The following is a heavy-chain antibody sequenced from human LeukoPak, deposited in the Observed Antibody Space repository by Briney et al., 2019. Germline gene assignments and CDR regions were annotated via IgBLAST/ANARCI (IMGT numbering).Heavy chain of an antibody. CDR1: GGTFSSYA. Sequence: GASVKVSCKASGGTFSSYAISWVRQAPGQGLEWMGRIIPILGIANYAQKFQGRVTITADKSTSTAYMELSSLRSEDTAVYYCARDRDLGELLPYYFDYWGQGTLVTVSS. V-gene: IGHV1-69*04. CDR3: ARDRDLGELLPYYFDY. CDR2: IIPILGIA. D-gene: IGHD3-10*01. J-gene: IGHJ4*02.